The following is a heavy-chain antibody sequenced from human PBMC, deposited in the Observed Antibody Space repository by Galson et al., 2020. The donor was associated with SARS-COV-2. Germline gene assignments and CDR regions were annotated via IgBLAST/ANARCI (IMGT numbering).Heavy chain of an antibody. J-gene: IGHJ6*02. CDR1: GFTFINSA. V-gene: IGHV3-30-3*01. CDR2: ISDDGTKK. D-gene: IGHD3-16*01. CDR3: ARDTACTDCVLGACYYGMDV. Sequence: TGGSLRLSCAASGFTFINSAIHWVRQAPGKGLEWVAVISDDGTKKYYADSVKGRFTISRDNSENTLYLQMNSLRAEDTGVYFWARDTACTDCVLGACYYGMDVWGQGTTVTVSS.